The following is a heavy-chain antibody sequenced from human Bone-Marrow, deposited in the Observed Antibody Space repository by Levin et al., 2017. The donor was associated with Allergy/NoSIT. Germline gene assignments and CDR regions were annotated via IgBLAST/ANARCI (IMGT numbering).Heavy chain of an antibody. Sequence: GESLKISCKASGYTFSGYYIHWVRQAPGQALEWMGRINPNGGANDYAQRFQGRVSMTWDASVTTASMDLSGLRSDDTAFYYCAGAPIWGTSRYCLDYWGQGTLVTVSS. CDR3: AGAPIWGTSRYCLDY. V-gene: IGHV1-2*06. J-gene: IGHJ4*02. CDR1: GYTFSGYY. D-gene: IGHD3-16*01. CDR2: INPNGGAN.